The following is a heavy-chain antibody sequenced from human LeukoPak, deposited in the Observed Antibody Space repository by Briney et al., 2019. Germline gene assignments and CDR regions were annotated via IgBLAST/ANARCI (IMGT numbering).Heavy chain of an antibody. J-gene: IGHJ4*02. CDR2: FDPEDGET. CDR1: GYTLTELS. V-gene: IGHV1-24*01. CDR3: ATTKRLRFLEWPRFDY. Sequence: ASVKVSCKVSGYTLTELSMHWVRQAPGKGLEWMGGFDPEDGETIYAQKFQGRVTMTEDTSTDTAYMELSSLRSEGTAVYYCATTKRLRFLEWPRFDYWGQGTLVTVSS. D-gene: IGHD3-3*01.